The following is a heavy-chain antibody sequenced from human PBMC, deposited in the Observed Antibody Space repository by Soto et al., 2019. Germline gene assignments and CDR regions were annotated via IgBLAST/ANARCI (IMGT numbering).Heavy chain of an antibody. CDR2: IYDSGST. Sequence: PSETLSLTCTVSGGPITNYWSWIRQHPGKGLEWIGYIYDSGSTYYNPSLKSRVTMSLDTSKNQLSLKLSSVTAADTAVYYCARVFRDSSGYNPGFDPWGQGTLVTVSS. D-gene: IGHD3-22*01. CDR3: ARVFRDSSGYNPGFDP. CDR1: GGPITNY. V-gene: IGHV4-31*03. J-gene: IGHJ5*02.